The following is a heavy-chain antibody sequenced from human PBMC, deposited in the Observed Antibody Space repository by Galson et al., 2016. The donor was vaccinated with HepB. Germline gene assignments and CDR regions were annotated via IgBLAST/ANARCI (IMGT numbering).Heavy chain of an antibody. J-gene: IGHJ4*02. Sequence: SLRLSCAASGFTFSDSTVHWVRQASGKGLEWVGRIRNKANSYAAAYAASVKGRFTISRDDSKNTAYLQMNSLKTEDTAVYFCTRHLLYGGTSFDYWGRGTLVTVSS. V-gene: IGHV3-73*01. CDR2: IRNKANSYAA. D-gene: IGHD4-23*01. CDR3: TRHLLYGGTSFDY. CDR1: GFTFSDST.